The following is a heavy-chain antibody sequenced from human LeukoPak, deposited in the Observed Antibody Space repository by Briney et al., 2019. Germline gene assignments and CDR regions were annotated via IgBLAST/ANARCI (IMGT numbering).Heavy chain of an antibody. CDR2: INSDGSST. CDR3: ARGGKYYDSSGYYAFDI. V-gene: IGHV3-74*01. Sequence: GGSLRLSCAASGFTFSSYWMHWVRQAPGKGLVWVSRINSDGSSTSYADSVKGRFTISRDNAKNTLYLQMNSLRAEDTAVYYCARGGKYYDSSGYYAFDIWGQGTMVTVSS. D-gene: IGHD3-22*01. J-gene: IGHJ3*02. CDR1: GFTFSSYW.